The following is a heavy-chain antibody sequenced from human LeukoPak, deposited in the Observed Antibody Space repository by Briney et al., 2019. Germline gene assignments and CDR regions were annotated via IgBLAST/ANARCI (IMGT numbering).Heavy chain of an antibody. V-gene: IGHV3-23*01. Sequence: GGSLRLSCAASGFTFSSYAMIWVRQAPGNGLEWASAISGSGGSTYYADSVKGRFTISRDNSKNTLYLQMNSLRAEDTAVYSCAKASRLYGSGRNDAFDIWGQGTMLTVSS. CDR3: AKASRLYGSGRNDAFDI. CDR1: GFTFSSYA. CDR2: ISGSGGST. D-gene: IGHD3-10*01. J-gene: IGHJ3*02.